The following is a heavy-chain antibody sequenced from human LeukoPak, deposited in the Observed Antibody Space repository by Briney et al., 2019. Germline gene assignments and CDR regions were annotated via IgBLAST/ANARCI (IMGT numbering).Heavy chain of an antibody. CDR2: ISSSSSYI. D-gene: IGHD4-17*01. CDR1: GVTFINAW. Sequence: GGSLRLSCAASGVTFINAWMSWVRQAPGKGLECVSSISSSSSYIYYADSVNGRFTISRDNAKNSLFLQMNSLRAEDTAVYYCAREVRVTTVLDYWGQGTQVTVFS. CDR3: AREVRVTTVLDY. J-gene: IGHJ4*02. V-gene: IGHV3-21*06.